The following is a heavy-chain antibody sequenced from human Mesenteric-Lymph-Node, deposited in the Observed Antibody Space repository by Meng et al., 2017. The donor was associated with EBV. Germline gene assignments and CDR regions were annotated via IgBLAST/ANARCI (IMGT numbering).Heavy chain of an antibody. Sequence: QVQLEESGPGLVKSSETLSLTCTVSGGSVNTGSHYWSWIRQSPGKGMEWIGYVHYDGTTNYKSSLKSRVTMSVDTSKNQLSLKMSSVTAADTAVYYCARDMPFDNWGQGTLVTVSS. J-gene: IGHJ4*02. CDR3: ARDMPFDN. CDR2: VHYDGTT. V-gene: IGHV4-61*01. CDR1: GGSVNTGSHY. D-gene: IGHD2-2*01.